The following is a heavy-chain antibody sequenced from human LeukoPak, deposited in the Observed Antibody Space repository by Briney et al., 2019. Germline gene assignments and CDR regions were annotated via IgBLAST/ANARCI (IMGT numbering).Heavy chain of an antibody. D-gene: IGHD2-15*01. V-gene: IGHV4-34*01. J-gene: IGHJ4*02. Sequence: PSETLSLTCAVYGGSFSGYYWSWIRQPPGKGLEWIGEINHSGSTNYNPSLKSRVTISVDTSKNQFSLKLSSVTAADTAVYYCARHASYCSGGSCYLMYYFDYWGQGTLVTVSS. CDR2: INHSGST. CDR3: ARHASYCSGGSCYLMYYFDY. CDR1: GGSFSGYY.